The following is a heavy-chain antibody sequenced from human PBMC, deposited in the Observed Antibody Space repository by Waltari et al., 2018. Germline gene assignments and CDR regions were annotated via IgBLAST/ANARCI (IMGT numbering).Heavy chain of an antibody. CDR3: AKDNAYGSERYYYYYGMDV. D-gene: IGHD3-10*01. CDR2: IRYDGSNK. Sequence: QVQLVESGGGVVQPGGSLRLSCAASGFTFSSYGMHWVRQAPGKGLEWVAFIRYDGSNKYYADAVKGRFTISRDNSKNTLYLQMNSLRAEDTAVYYCAKDNAYGSERYYYYYGMDVWGQGTTVTVSS. J-gene: IGHJ6*02. CDR1: GFTFSSYG. V-gene: IGHV3-30*02.